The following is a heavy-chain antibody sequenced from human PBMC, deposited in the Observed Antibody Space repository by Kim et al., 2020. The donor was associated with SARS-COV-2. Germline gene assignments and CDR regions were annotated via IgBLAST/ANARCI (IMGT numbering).Heavy chain of an antibody. V-gene: IGHV1-69*01. Sequence: KFQGRVTITADESTSTAYMELSSLRSEDTAVYYCARVLRGSYYYYYGMDVWGQGTTVTVSS. J-gene: IGHJ6*02. CDR3: ARVLRGSYYYYYGMDV. D-gene: IGHD3-16*01.